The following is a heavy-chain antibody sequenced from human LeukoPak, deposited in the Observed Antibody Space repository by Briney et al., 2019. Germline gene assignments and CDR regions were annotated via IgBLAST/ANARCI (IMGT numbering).Heavy chain of an antibody. D-gene: IGHD6-19*01. V-gene: IGHV4-39*01. CDR2: IYYSGST. J-gene: IGHJ5*02. Sequence: SETLSLTCTVSGGSISSSSYYWGWIRQPPEKGLEWIRSIYYSGSTYYNPSLKSRVTISVDTSKNQFSLKLSSVTAADTAVYYCARPWSSGWYTRLLAAPLHNWFDPWGQRTLVTVSS. CDR3: ARPWSSGWYTRLLAAPLHNWFDP. CDR1: GGSISSSSYY.